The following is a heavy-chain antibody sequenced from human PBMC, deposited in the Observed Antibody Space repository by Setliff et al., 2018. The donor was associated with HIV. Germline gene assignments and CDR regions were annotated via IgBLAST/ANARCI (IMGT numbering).Heavy chain of an antibody. CDR2: IYYSGNT. CDR1: GVSINSVLYS. V-gene: IGHV4-31*03. Sequence: PSETLSLTCTVSGVSINSVLYSWTWIRQLPGKGLEWIGYIYYSGNTYYNPSLKSRLTISLETSKNQFSLKLSSVTAADTAGYYCAGGFRDDIVVVSGRPRTWLDPWGQGTLVTVSS. D-gene: IGHD2-2*01. J-gene: IGHJ5*02. CDR3: AGGFRDDIVVVSGRPRTWLDP.